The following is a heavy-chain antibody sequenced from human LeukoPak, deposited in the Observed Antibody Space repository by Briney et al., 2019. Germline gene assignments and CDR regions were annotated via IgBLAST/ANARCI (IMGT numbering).Heavy chain of an antibody. CDR2: IYDSGST. D-gene: IGHD3-10*01. J-gene: IGHJ5*02. Sequence: NSSQTLSLTCTVSGGSISSGAYYWSWIRQHPGKGLEWIGYIYDSGSTYYNPSLKSRVTISVDTSKNLFSLRLNSATAADTAVYYCARDRVAGWFDPWGQGTLVTVSS. CDR1: GGSISSGAYY. V-gene: IGHV4-31*03. CDR3: ARDRVAGWFDP.